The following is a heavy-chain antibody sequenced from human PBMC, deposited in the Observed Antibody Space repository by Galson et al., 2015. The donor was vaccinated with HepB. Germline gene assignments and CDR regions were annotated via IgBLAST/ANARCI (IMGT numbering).Heavy chain of an antibody. V-gene: IGHV4-39*07. D-gene: IGHD3-3*01. J-gene: IGHJ6*02. Sequence: TLSLTCTVSGGSITNNKYYWGWIRQPPGKGLEWIGTIYYSGSTYYNPSLKSRITISLDTSKNQFSLRLNSVTAADTAVYYCAEIQGFWSGFYGHTLDVWGHGTTVTVSS. CDR3: AEIQGFWSGFYGHTLDV. CDR2: IYYSGST. CDR1: GGSITNNKYY.